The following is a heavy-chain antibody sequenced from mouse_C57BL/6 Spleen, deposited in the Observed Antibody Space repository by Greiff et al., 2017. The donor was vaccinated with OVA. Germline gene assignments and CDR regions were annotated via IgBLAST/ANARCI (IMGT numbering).Heavy chain of an antibody. V-gene: IGHV5-17*01. Sequence: DVKLVESGGGLVKPGGSLKLSCAASGFTFSDYGMHWVRQAPEKGLEWVAYISSGSSTIYYADTVKGRFTISRDNAKNTLFLQMTSLRSEDTAMYYCARNYYGSSHGFFDYWGQGTTLTVSS. CDR1: GFTFSDYG. CDR3: ARNYYGSSHGFFDY. D-gene: IGHD1-1*01. CDR2: ISSGSSTI. J-gene: IGHJ2*01.